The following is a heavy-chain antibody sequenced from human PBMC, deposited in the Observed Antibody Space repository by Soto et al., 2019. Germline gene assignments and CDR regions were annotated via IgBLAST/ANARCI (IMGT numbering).Heavy chain of an antibody. CDR1: GFTFSSYM. CDR2: ISSGSSYI. D-gene: IGHD3-16*01. CDR3: LKDSLMRTS. Sequence: SGGSLRLSCAGSGFTFSSYMMNWVRQPPGKGLEWVGSISSGSSYIYYAYAMKGRFIISRDAAKSSVYLQMNSLRDEDTAVSYCLKDSLMRTSWGQGALVTVSS. J-gene: IGHJ5*02. V-gene: IGHV3-21*01.